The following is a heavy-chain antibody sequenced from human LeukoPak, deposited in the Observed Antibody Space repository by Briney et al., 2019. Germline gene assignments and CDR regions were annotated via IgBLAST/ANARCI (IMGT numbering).Heavy chain of an antibody. CDR1: GGSFSGYY. D-gene: IGHD2-21*01. V-gene: IGHV4-34*01. J-gene: IGHJ4*02. CDR2: INHSGSA. Sequence: SETLSLTCAVYGGSFSGYYWSWIRQPPGKGLEWIGEINHSGSANYNPSLKSRVTISVDTSKNQFSLKLSSVTAADTAVYYCARGARFFAYYDYWGQGTLVTVSS. CDR3: ARGARFFAYYDY.